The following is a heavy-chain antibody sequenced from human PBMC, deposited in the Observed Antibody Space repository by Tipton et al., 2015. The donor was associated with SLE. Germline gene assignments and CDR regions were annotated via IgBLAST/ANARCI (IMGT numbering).Heavy chain of an antibody. CDR3: ARDSSKLSHAFDI. Sequence: TLSLTCTVSGGSISSHYWSWIRQPPGKGLGWIGYIYYSGSTNYNPTLKSRVTISVDTSKNQFSLKLSSVTAADTAVYYCARDSSKLSHAFDIWGQGTMVTVSS. D-gene: IGHD3-16*02. CDR2: IYYSGST. V-gene: IGHV4-59*11. CDR1: GGSISSHY. J-gene: IGHJ3*02.